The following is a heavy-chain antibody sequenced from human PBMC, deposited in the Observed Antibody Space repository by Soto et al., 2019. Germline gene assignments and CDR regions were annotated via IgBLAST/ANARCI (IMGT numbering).Heavy chain of an antibody. CDR1: GGSISSSSYY. CDR2: IYYSGST. V-gene: IGHV4-39*01. CDR3: GKGRSYYYYYGVDV. J-gene: IGHJ6*02. D-gene: IGHD1-26*01. Sequence: SETLSLTCPVSGGSISSSSYYWGWIRQPPGKGLEWIGSIYYSGSTYYNPSLKSRVTISVDTSKNQFSLKLSSVTAADTAVYYCGKGRSYYYYYGVDVWGQGTTVTVSS.